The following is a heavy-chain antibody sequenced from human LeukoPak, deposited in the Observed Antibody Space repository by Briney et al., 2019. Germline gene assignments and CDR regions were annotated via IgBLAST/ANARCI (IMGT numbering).Heavy chain of an antibody. CDR3: ARTGDYYYYYGMDV. CDR2: INPSGDST. D-gene: IGHD7-27*01. V-gene: IGHV1-46*01. Sequence: ASVKVSCKASGYTFLTHYMHWVRQAPGQGLEWMGIINPSGDSTTYAQKFQGRVTITRDTSASTAYMELSSLRSEDTAVYYCARTGDYYYYYGMDVWGQGTTVTVSS. J-gene: IGHJ6*02. CDR1: GYTFLTHY.